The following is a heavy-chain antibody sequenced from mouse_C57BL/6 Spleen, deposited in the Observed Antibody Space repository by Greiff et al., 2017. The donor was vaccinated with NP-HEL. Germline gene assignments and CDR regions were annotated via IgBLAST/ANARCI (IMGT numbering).Heavy chain of an antibody. CDR3: ARGATVVATEVYAMDY. J-gene: IGHJ4*01. D-gene: IGHD1-1*01. CDR2: INPSSGYT. CDR1: GYTFTSYT. V-gene: IGHV1-4*01. Sequence: QVHVKQSGAELARPGASVKMSCKASGYTFTSYTMHWVKQRPGQGLEWIGYINPSSGYTKYNQKFKDKATLTADKYSSTAYMQLSSLTSEDSAVYYCARGATVVATEVYAMDYWGQGTSVTVSS.